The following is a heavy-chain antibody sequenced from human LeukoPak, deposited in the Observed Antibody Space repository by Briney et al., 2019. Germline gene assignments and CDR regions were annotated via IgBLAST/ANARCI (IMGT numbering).Heavy chain of an antibody. D-gene: IGHD3-10*01. J-gene: IGHJ4*02. V-gene: IGHV3-7*03. CDR2: IKHDGSEK. CDR3: LIPGVG. Sequence: KGLEWVANIKHDGSEKYYVDSVKRRFTISRDNARNSVYLQMNSLRAEDMAVYYCLIPGVGWGQGTLVTVSS.